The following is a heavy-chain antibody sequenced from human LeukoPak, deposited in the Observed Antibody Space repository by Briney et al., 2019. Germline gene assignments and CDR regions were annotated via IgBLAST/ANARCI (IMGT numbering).Heavy chain of an antibody. V-gene: IGHV4-59*11. Sequence: SETLSLTCTVSGGSISSHYWSWIRQPPGKGLEWIGYIYYSGSTNYNPSLKSRVTISVDTSKNQFSLKLSSVTAADTAVYYCARAPGEQLVRIAVAGTWYFDYWGQGTLLTVSS. J-gene: IGHJ4*02. CDR1: GGSISSHY. CDR2: IYYSGST. CDR3: ARAPGEQLVRIAVAGTWYFDY. D-gene: IGHD6-19*01.